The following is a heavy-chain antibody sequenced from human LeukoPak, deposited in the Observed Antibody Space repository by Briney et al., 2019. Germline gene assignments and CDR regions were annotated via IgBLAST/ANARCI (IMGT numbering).Heavy chain of an antibody. J-gene: IGHJ4*02. D-gene: IGHD6-19*01. V-gene: IGHV4-34*01. CDR1: GGSFSGYY. Sequence: SETLSLTCAVYGGSFSGYYWSWIRQPPGKGLEWIGEINHSGSTNYNPSLKSRVTISVDTSKNQFSLKLSSVTAADTAVYYCARGRKQWLAYYFDYWGQGTLVTVSS. CDR3: ARGRKQWLAYYFDY. CDR2: INHSGST.